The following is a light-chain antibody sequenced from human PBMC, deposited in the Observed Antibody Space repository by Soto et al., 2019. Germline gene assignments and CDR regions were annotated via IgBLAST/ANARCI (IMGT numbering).Light chain of an antibody. CDR2: GAS. J-gene: IGKJ1*01. CDR1: QSVSSN. V-gene: IGKV3-15*01. Sequence: IAMTQAPCTLSLSPGETATLSCRASQSVSSNLAWYQQKPGQAPRLLIYGASTRASGIPARFSGSGSGTDFTLTIFSLQSEDFAVYYCQQYNNWPRTFGQGTKVDIK. CDR3: QQYNNWPRT.